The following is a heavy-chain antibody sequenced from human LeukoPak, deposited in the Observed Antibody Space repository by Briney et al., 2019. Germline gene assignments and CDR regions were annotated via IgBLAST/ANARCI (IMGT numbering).Heavy chain of an antibody. D-gene: IGHD3-3*01. CDR2: IRYDGSNK. Sequence: GGSLRLSCAASGFTFSSYGMHWVRQAPGKGLEWVAFIRYDGSNKYYADSAKGRFTISRDNSKNTVHLQMNSLRAEDTAVYYCARDYYDFWSGLDAFDIWGQGTMVTVSS. J-gene: IGHJ3*02. V-gene: IGHV3-30*02. CDR1: GFTFSSYG. CDR3: ARDYYDFWSGLDAFDI.